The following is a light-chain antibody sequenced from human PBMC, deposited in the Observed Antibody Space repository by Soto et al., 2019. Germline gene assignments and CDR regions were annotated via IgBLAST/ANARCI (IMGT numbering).Light chain of an antibody. Sequence: QSVLTQPPSVSAAPGQKVTISCSGGSSNIGNNYVSWYQQLPGTAPKLLIYENSKRPSGIPDRFSGSKSGTSATLGITGLQTGDEADYYCGTWDSSLSAVVFGGGTKVTVL. CDR2: ENS. CDR3: GTWDSSLSAVV. V-gene: IGLV1-51*02. J-gene: IGLJ2*01. CDR1: SSNIGNNY.